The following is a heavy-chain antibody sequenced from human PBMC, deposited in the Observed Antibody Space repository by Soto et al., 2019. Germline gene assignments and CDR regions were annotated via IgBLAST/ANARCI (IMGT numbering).Heavy chain of an antibody. J-gene: IGHJ6*02. CDR2: ISPYTGNT. CDR3: VMVDNYVTPTPQDV. Sequence: QVQLVQSGDEVKKPGASVKVSCKASGYIFVNYGIAWVRQAPGQGLEWMGWISPYTGNTHSATKIQGRLTMTTDTXSSTAYMDLGSLTSDDTAEYYCVMVDNYVTPTPQDVWGQGTTVTVSS. V-gene: IGHV1-18*01. CDR1: GYIFVNYG. D-gene: IGHD3-16*01.